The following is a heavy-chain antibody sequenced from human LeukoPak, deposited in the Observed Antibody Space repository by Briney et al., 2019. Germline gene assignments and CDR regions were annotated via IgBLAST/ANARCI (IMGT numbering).Heavy chain of an antibody. CDR2: IWYDGSNE. Sequence: PGGSLRLSCAASGFTFSTYGMHWVRQAPGKGLEWAALIWYDGSNEYYAHSVKGRFTISRANSKNTLYLQMNSLRAEDTAIYYCARDYSSGNEGQDYWGQGTLVTVSS. CDR1: GFTFSTYG. J-gene: IGHJ4*02. CDR3: ARDYSSGNEGQDY. D-gene: IGHD4-23*01. V-gene: IGHV3-33*01.